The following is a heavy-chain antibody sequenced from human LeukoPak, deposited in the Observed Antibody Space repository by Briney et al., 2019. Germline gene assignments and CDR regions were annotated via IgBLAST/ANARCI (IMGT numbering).Heavy chain of an antibody. J-gene: IGHJ4*02. CDR3: TRVPVGGDVAFDF. V-gene: IGHV3-74*01. CDR2: INSDGSST. D-gene: IGHD3-16*01. Sequence: GGSLRLSCAASGFTFSSYWMHWVRQAPGKGLVWVSRINSDGSSTSYADSVKGRFTISRDDAKNTLFLQMDSLRAEDTAVYYCTRVPVGGDVAFDFWGQGTLVTVSS. CDR1: GFTFSSYW.